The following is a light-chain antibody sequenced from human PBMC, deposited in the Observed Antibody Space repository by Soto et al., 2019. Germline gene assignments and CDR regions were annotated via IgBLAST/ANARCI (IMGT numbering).Light chain of an antibody. CDR3: QQYDNWPLT. CDR2: DAS. J-gene: IGKJ4*01. Sequence: EIVMTQSPDTLSVSPGEGATLSCRVSQSIRSNLAWYQQKPGLAPRVLIYDASTRATVIPARFSGSGSGTEFTLTISSLQSEDFAVYYCQQYDNWPLTFGGGTKVDIK. V-gene: IGKV3-15*01. CDR1: QSIRSN.